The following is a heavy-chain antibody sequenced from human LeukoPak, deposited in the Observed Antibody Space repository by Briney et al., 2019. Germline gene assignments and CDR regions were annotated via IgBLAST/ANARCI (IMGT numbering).Heavy chain of an antibody. CDR2: TYYRSKWYH. CDR1: GDSDSTNRAA. CDR3: ARGNRDFDS. Sequence: SQTLSLTCAISGDSDSTNRAAWNWIRQSPSRALEWLGRTYYRSKWYHDYAPSVQSRITINPDTSKNQFSLHLNSVTPEDTAVYYCARGNRDFDSWGQGTLITVSS. J-gene: IGHJ5*01. V-gene: IGHV6-1*01. D-gene: IGHD2-21*02.